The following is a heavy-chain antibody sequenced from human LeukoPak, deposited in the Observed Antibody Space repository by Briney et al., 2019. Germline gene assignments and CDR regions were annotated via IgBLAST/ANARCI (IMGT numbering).Heavy chain of an antibody. J-gene: IGHJ4*02. V-gene: IGHV3-66*01. D-gene: IGHD1-1*01. CDR1: GFTVSSNY. CDR2: IYSGGST. CDR3: AKAKAGTTILAY. Sequence: PGGSLRLSCAASGFTVSSNYMSWVRQAPGKGLEWVSVIYSGGSTYYADSVKGRFTISRDNAKNSLDLQMNSLRAEDTAVYYCAKAKAGTTILAYWGQGTLVTASS.